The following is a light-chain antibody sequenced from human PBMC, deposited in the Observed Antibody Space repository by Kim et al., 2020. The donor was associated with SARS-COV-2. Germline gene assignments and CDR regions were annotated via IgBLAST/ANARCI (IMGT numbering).Light chain of an antibody. CDR1: ISDVGGYSF. J-gene: IGLJ3*02. V-gene: IGLV2-8*01. CDR2: EVS. Sequence: QSVTLSGTGTISDVGGYSFVALDQPRPGKAPRLVIYEVSKRPSGVPVRFSGSRSGNTASLTVSGLQSEDEADYYCSSYAGDNHWVFGGGTQLTVL. CDR3: SSYAGDNHWV.